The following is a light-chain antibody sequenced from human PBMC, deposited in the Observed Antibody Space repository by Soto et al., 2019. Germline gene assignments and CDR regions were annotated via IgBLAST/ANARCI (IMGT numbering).Light chain of an antibody. CDR1: SSNVGSYKL. J-gene: IGLJ3*02. CDR2: EVN. V-gene: IGLV2-23*02. CDR3: CSSGGRSTWV. Sequence: QSALTQPASVSGSPGQSITISCTGTSSNVGSYKLVSWYQQHPGKAPKLMIFEVNKRPSGVSNRFSGSKSGNTASLTISGLKVEDEADYYCCSSGGRSTWVFGGGTKLTVL.